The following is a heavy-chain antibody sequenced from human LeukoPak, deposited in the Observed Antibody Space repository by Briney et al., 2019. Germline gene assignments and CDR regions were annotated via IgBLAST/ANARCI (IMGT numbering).Heavy chain of an antibody. CDR3: ARDVGRIRALRY. CDR1: GFTFSSYA. CDR2: ISYDGSNK. D-gene: IGHD2/OR15-2a*01. V-gene: IGHV3-30-3*01. Sequence: GGSLRLSCAASGFTFSSYAMRWVRQAPGKGLEWVAVISYDGSNKYYADSVKGRFTISRDNSKNTLYLQMNSLRAEDTAVYYRARDVGRIRALRYWGQGTLVTVSS. J-gene: IGHJ4*02.